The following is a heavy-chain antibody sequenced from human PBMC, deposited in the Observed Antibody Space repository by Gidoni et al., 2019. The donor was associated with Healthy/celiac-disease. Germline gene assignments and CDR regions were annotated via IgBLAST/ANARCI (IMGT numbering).Heavy chain of an antibody. D-gene: IGHD3-22*01. J-gene: IGHJ3*02. CDR2: IYYSEST. CDR1: GGSISSYY. Sequence: QVQLQESGPGLVKPSETLSLTCTVSGGSISSYYWSWIRQPPGKGLEWIGYIYYSESTNYNPSLKSRVTISVDTSKNQFSLNLSSVTAADTAVYYCARVRYYYDSSGSHDAFDIWGQGTMVTVSS. CDR3: ARVRYYYDSSGSHDAFDI. V-gene: IGHV4-59*01.